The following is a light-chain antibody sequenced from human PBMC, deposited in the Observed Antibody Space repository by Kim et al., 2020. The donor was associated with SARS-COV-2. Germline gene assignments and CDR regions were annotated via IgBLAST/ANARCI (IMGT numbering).Light chain of an antibody. CDR3: QQFGGSPLYT. J-gene: IGKJ2*01. V-gene: IGKV3-20*01. Sequence: SPGEKATPSCRASQSVVSNYLAWYQHKAGQPPRLLIYATSRRATGIPDRFSGSGSGTDFTLTISRLEPEDFAVYFCQQFGGSPLYTFGQGTKLEIK. CDR2: ATS. CDR1: QSVVSNY.